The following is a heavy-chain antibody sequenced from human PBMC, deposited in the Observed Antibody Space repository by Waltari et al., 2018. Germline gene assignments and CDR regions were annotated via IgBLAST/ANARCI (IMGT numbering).Heavy chain of an antibody. V-gene: IGHV4-38-2*02. CDR2: IYHSGST. Sequence: QVQLPWSSLGRVKPSPALSLTSAAVGYSIRRADYRRWIRQPPGKGLEWIGSIYHSGSTYYNPALKRRVTISVEKTKNKFSLKQSTVTAADTAVYYCAREVGATLHYMDVWGKGTTVTVSS. CDR1: GYSIRRADY. D-gene: IGHD1-26*01. J-gene: IGHJ6*03. CDR3: AREVGATLHYMDV.